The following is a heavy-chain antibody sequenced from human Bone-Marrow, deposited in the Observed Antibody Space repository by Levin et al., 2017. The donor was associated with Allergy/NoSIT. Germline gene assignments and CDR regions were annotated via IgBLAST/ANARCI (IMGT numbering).Heavy chain of an antibody. V-gene: IGHV3-48*01. J-gene: IGHJ5*02. D-gene: IGHD3-22*01. Sequence: GGSLRLSCSASGFTFSDCNMNWFRQAPGKGLEWIAYISSASNIIFYADSVKGRFTISRDNGKNSLHLQMNSLRAEDTAVYYCARDPGTYYYDKSNSSWGQGTLVAVSS. CDR1: GFTFSDCN. CDR3: ARDPGTYYYDKSNSS. CDR2: ISSASNII.